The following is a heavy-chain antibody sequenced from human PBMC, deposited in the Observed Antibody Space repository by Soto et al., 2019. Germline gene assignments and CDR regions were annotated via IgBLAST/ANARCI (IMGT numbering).Heavy chain of an antibody. CDR1: GGSISSSSYY. V-gene: IGHV4-39*07. J-gene: IGHJ4*02. CDR2: IYYSGST. D-gene: IGHD6-6*01. Sequence: PSETLSLTCTFSGGSISSSSYYWGWIRQPPGKGLEWIGSIYYSGSTYYNPSLKSRVTISVDTSKNQFSLKLSSVTAADTAVYYCARGRRGIAARRALKLDYWGQGTLVTVSS. CDR3: ARGRRGIAARRALKLDY.